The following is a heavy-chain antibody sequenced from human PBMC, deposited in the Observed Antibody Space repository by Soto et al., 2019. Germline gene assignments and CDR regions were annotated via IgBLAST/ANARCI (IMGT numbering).Heavy chain of an antibody. CDR3: ARENWLPDF. V-gene: IGHV3-74*03. J-gene: IGHJ4*02. D-gene: IGHD5-12*01. CDR2: INPDGSVT. CDR1: VFAFIKYW. Sequence: QAGWSLRLSCASSVFAFIKYWMHWVRQVPGKGLVWVSRINPDGSVTEYADSVRGRFTISRDNAQNTLFLQLHNLRVEDTAMYHCARENWLPDFWGLGTLVTVSS.